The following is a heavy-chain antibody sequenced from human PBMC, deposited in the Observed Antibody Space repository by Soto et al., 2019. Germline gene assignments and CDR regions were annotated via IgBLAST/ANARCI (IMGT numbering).Heavy chain of an antibody. J-gene: IGHJ4*02. D-gene: IGHD2-15*01. CDR2: IWYDGSNK. V-gene: IGHV3-33*01. Sequence: GGSLRLSCAASGFTFSSYGMHWVRQAPGKGLEWVAVIWYDGSNKYYADSVKGRFTISRDNSKNTLFLQMNSLRAEDTAVYYCARDYCSGGSCYSDYWGQGTLVNVSS. CDR3: ARDYCSGGSCYSDY. CDR1: GFTFSSYG.